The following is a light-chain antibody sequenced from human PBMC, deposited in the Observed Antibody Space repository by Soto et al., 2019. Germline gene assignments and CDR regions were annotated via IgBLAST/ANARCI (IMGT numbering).Light chain of an antibody. CDR1: QGISNY. V-gene: IGKV1-27*01. CDR3: QKYNSVPFT. CDR2: AAS. J-gene: IGKJ3*01. Sequence: DIQMTQSPPSLSASVGDRVTITCRASQGISNYLAWCQHKPGKVPKLLIYAASTLQSGVPSRFSGSGSGTDFSLTISSLQPEDVASYYCQKYNSVPFTFGPGTKVEIK.